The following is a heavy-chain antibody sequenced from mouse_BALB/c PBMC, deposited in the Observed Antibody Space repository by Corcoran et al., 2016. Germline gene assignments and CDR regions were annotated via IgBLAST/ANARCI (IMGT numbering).Heavy chain of an antibody. CDR2: INTYTGEP. V-gene: IGHV9-3-1*01. CDR1: GYTFTNYG. CDR3: ARGYGNQAWFAY. J-gene: IGHJ3*01. D-gene: IGHD2-1*01. Sequence: QIQLVQSGPELKKPGETVKISCKASGYTFTNYGMNWVKQAPGKGFKWMGWINTYTGEPTYADDFKGRFAFSLETSASTAYLQINNLKNEDTATYFCARGYGNQAWFAYWGQGTLVTVSA.